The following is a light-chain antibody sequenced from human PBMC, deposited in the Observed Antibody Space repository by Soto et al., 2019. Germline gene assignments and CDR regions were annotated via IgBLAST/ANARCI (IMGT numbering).Light chain of an antibody. CDR1: QSVGSN. Sequence: EIVLTQSPGPLSLSPGERATLYCRASQSVGSNYLSWYQQKPGQAPRVLIYGASTRATGIPARFSGSGSGTEFTLTISSLQSEDFAVYYCQQYNNWPPLTFGGGTKVDIK. J-gene: IGKJ4*01. V-gene: IGKV3-15*01. CDR2: GAS. CDR3: QQYNNWPPLT.